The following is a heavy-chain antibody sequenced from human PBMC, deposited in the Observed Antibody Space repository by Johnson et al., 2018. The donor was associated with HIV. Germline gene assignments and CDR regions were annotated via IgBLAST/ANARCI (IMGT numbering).Heavy chain of an antibody. D-gene: IGHD3-22*01. CDR1: GFTFDDYA. CDR3: ARGFVRITMILVADAFDI. Sequence: VQLVESGGGVVRPGRSLRLSCSASGFTFDDYAMHWVRQAPGKGLEWVSGINWNGGSTGYAASVKGRFTISKDNTKNSLYLQMNSLRAEDTALYYCARGFVRITMILVADAFDIWGQGTMVTVSS. J-gene: IGHJ3*02. CDR2: INWNGGST. V-gene: IGHV3-20*04.